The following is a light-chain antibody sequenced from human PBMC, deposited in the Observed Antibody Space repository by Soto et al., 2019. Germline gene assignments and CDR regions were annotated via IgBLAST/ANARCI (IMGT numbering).Light chain of an antibody. CDR3: CSYTTSNTRQIV. V-gene: IGLV2-14*01. Sequence: QSALPQPASVSGSPGQSITISCTGTSSDVGGYNYVSWYQQHPGKAPKFMIYDVSNRPSGVSNRFSGSKSGNTASLTISGLQAEDEADYYCCSYTTSNTRQIVFGTGTKVTV. CDR1: SSDVGGYNY. J-gene: IGLJ1*01. CDR2: DVS.